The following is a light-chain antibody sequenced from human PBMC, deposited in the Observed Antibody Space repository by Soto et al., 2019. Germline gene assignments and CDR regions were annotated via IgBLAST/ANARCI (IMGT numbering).Light chain of an antibody. J-gene: IGLJ1*01. CDR3: QSYDSSLSGYV. V-gene: IGLV1-40*01. Sequence: QSVLTQSPSVSGAPGQRVSISCTGSSSNIGAGYDVHWYQQLPGTAPKLLIYANSNRPSGVPDRFSGSKSGTSASLAITGLQAEDEADYYCQSYDSSLSGYVFGIGTKVTVL. CDR1: SSNIGAGYD. CDR2: ANS.